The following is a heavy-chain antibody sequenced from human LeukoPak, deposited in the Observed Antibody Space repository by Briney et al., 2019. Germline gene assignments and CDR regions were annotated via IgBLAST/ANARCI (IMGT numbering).Heavy chain of an antibody. CDR1: GYTFTSYA. CDR2: INAGNGNT. D-gene: IGHD3-22*01. Sequence: ASVKVSCKASGYTFTSYAMHWVRQAPGQRLEWMGWINAGNGNTKYSQKFQGRVTITRNTSISTAYMELSSLRSEDTAVYYCARHENYYDSSGYSLDYWGQGTLVTVSS. CDR3: ARHENYYDSSGYSLDY. J-gene: IGHJ4*02. V-gene: IGHV1-3*01.